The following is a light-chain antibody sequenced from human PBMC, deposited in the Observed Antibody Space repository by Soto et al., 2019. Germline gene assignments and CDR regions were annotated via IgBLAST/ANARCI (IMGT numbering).Light chain of an antibody. CDR3: QQYNNWPGWT. J-gene: IGKJ1*01. CDR2: GAS. CDR1: QSVSSN. Sequence: EIVMTQSPATLSVSPGERVTLSCRASQSVSSNLAWYQQKPGQAPRLLIYGASTRATGIPARFSGSGSATEFTLTISSLQSEDFAVYYCQQYNNWPGWTFGQGTKVEIK. V-gene: IGKV3-15*01.